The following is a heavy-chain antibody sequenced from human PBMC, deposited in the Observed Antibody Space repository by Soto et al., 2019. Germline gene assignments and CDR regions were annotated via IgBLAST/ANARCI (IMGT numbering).Heavy chain of an antibody. CDR1: GGSFSGYY. D-gene: IGHD2-2*01. V-gene: IGHV4-34*01. CDR3: ERAPPAAMLRWFDP. J-gene: IGHJ5*02. Sequence: SETLSLTCAVYGGSFSGYYWSWIRQPPGKGLEWIGEINHSGSTNYNPSLKSRVTIAVDTSKNQFSLKLSSVTAADTAVYYCERAPPAAMLRWFDPWGQGTLVTVSS. CDR2: INHSGST.